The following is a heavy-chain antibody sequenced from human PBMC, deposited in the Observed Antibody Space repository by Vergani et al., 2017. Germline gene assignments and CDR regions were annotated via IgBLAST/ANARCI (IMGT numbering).Heavy chain of an antibody. V-gene: IGHV3-21*01. CDR2: ISSSSSYI. CDR3: ARGTQGYYDILTGYPPGRY. CDR1: GFTFSSYS. Sequence: EVQLVESGGGLVKPGGSLRLSCAASGFTFSSYSMNWVRQAPGKGLEWVSSISSSSSYIYYADSVKGRFTISRDNAKNSLYLQMNSLRAEVTAVYYCARGTQGYYDILTGYPPGRYWGQGTLVTVSS. J-gene: IGHJ4*02. D-gene: IGHD3-9*01.